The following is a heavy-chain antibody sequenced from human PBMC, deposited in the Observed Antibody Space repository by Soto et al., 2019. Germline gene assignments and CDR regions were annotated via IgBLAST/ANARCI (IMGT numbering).Heavy chain of an antibody. CDR1: GFYISSYY. CDR2: IYYSGST. J-gene: IGHJ5*02. Sequence: SETLSHTCPFSGFYISSYYWSWIRQPPGKGLEWIGYIYYSGSTNYNPSLKSRVTISVDTSKNQFSLKLSSVTAADTAVYYCARDGCSSTSCYLPSNWFDPWGQGTLVTVSS. V-gene: IGHV4-59*01. CDR3: ARDGCSSTSCYLPSNWFDP. D-gene: IGHD2-2*01.